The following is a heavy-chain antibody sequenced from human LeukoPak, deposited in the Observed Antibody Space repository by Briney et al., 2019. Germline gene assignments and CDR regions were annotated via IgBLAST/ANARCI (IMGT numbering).Heavy chain of an antibody. CDR2: ISGSGGST. Sequence: PGGSLRLSYAASGLTVSNNYMSWVRQAPGKGLEWVSAISGSGGSTYYADSVKGRFTISRDNSKNTLYLQMNSLRAEDTAVYYCAKDRSRITMIVVDNAFDIWGQGTMVTVSS. D-gene: IGHD3-22*01. CDR1: GLTVSNNY. V-gene: IGHV3-23*01. J-gene: IGHJ3*02. CDR3: AKDRSRITMIVVDNAFDI.